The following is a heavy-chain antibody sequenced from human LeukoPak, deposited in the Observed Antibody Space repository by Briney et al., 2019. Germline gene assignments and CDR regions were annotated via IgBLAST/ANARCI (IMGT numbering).Heavy chain of an antibody. CDR1: GFIVSSNY. Sequence: GGSLRLSCVASGFIVSSNYMSWVRQAPGKGLEWVANIKQDGSEKYYMSSVRGRFTISRDNAKNSLYLQMNNVRAEDTAVYYCAREEVRSFNNWGQGTLVTVSS. J-gene: IGHJ4*02. CDR2: IKQDGSEK. D-gene: IGHD5-24*01. V-gene: IGHV3-7*03. CDR3: AREEVRSFNN.